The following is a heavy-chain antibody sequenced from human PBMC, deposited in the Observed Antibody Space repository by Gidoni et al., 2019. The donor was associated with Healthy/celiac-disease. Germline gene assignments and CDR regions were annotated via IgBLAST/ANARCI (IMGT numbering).Heavy chain of an antibody. V-gene: IGHV3-74*01. D-gene: IGHD3-9*01. Sequence: EVQLVESGGGLVQPGGSLRLSCAASGFTFSHYWMNWVRQAPGKGLVWVSRIKSDGSSTRYADSVKGRFTISRDNAKNTLYLQMNSLRDEETAVYYCTRSPNFDWLFDYWGQGTLVTVSS. CDR1: GFTFSHYW. CDR2: IKSDGSST. J-gene: IGHJ4*02. CDR3: TRSPNFDWLFDY.